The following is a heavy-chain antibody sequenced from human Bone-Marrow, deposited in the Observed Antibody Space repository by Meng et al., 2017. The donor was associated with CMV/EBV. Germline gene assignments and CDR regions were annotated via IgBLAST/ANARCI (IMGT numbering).Heavy chain of an antibody. D-gene: IGHD2-2*01. CDR1: GFSLSNARMG. CDR3: ARISTLKYCSSTSCYPGGWFDP. Sequence: SGPTLVKPTETLTLTCTVSGFSLSNARMGVRWIRQPPGKALEWLAHIFSNDEKSYSTSLKSRLTISKDTSKSQVVLTMTNMDPVDTATYYCARISTLKYCSSTSCYPGGWFDPWGQGTLVTVSS. J-gene: IGHJ5*02. CDR2: IFSNDEK. V-gene: IGHV2-26*01.